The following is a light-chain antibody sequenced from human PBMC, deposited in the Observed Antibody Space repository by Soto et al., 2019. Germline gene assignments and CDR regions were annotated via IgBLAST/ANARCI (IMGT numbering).Light chain of an antibody. CDR1: SSDVGAYNY. Sequence: QSALTQPASVSGSPGQSITISCTGTSSDVGAYNYLSWYQQHPGKVPKLMIYEVNNRPSGVSNRFSGSKSGNTASLTISGLQAEDEADYYCSSYTSSRTLVFGGGTKVTVL. V-gene: IGLV2-14*01. CDR3: SSYTSSRTLV. CDR2: EVN. J-gene: IGLJ2*01.